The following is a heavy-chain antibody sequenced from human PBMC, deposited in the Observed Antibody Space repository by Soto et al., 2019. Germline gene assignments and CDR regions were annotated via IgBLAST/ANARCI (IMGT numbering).Heavy chain of an antibody. J-gene: IGHJ6*02. CDR2: ISYDGSNK. Sequence: QVQLVESGGGVVQPGRSLRLSCAASGFTFSSYAMHWVRQAPGKGLEWVAVISYDGSNKYYADSVKGRFTISRDNSKNTLYLQMNSMRAEDTAVYYCASTVSCGCSSTSCYYDYYYYYGMDVWGQGTTVTVSS. CDR1: GFTFSSYA. CDR3: ASTVSCGCSSTSCYYDYYYYYGMDV. V-gene: IGHV3-30-3*01. D-gene: IGHD2-2*01.